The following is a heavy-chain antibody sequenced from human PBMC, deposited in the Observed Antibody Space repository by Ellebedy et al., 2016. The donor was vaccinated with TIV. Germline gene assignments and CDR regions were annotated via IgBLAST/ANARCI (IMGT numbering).Heavy chain of an antibody. CDR1: GGSLRSSNYY. D-gene: IGHD2/OR15-2a*01. CDR2: IYYDGNS. CDR3: ANQYYLSTRFDI. Sequence: SETLSLXCHVSGGSLRSSNYYWAWIRQPPGKGLEWIGSIYYDGNSYHSPSLKSRVTIDIDKSKDQLSLKLTSATAADTAVYYCANQYYLSTRFDIWGQGILVTVSS. J-gene: IGHJ4*02. V-gene: IGHV4-39*01.